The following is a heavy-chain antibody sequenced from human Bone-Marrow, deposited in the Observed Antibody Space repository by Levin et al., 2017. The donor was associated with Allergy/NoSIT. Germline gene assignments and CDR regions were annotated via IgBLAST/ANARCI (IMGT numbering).Heavy chain of an antibody. CDR2: MSGDGNVT. D-gene: IGHD6-13*01. CDR3: VRDDSRRFTY. J-gene: IGHJ4*01. CDR1: GFTFNNYC. Sequence: GGSLRLSCAASGFTFNNYCMDWVRLTPGQGLVWVSRMSGDGNVTNYADSVKGRFTISRDNAQNTLHLQMDSLRVEDTAVYYCVRDDSRRFTYWGPGTLVTVSS. V-gene: IGHV3-74*01.